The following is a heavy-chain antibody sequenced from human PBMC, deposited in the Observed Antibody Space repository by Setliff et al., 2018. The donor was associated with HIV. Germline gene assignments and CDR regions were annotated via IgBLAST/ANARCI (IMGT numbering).Heavy chain of an antibody. CDR3: AREFYHYDSSDYYSDYYYYYMDV. Sequence: SETLSLTCTVSGGSISSYYWSWIRQPAGKGLEWIGRIYPSGSTSYNPSLKSRVTMSVDTSKNQISLKLSFVTAADTAVFYCAREFYHYDSSDYYSDYYYYYMDVWGKGTTVTVSS. D-gene: IGHD3-22*01. CDR1: GGSISSYY. V-gene: IGHV4-4*07. J-gene: IGHJ6*03. CDR2: IYPSGST.